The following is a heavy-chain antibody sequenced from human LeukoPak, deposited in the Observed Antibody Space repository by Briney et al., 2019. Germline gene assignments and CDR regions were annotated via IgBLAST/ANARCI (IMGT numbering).Heavy chain of an antibody. CDR3: ARVAYSYYYYYMDV. CDR2: ISSSGSTI. J-gene: IGHJ6*03. D-gene: IGHD4-11*01. Sequence: SGGSLRLSCAASGFTFSSYAMSWVRQAPGKGLEWVSYISSSGSTIYYADSVKGRFTISRDNAKNSLYLQMNSLRAEDTAVYYCARVAYSYYYYYMDVWGKGTTVTISS. V-gene: IGHV3-48*03. CDR1: GFTFSSYA.